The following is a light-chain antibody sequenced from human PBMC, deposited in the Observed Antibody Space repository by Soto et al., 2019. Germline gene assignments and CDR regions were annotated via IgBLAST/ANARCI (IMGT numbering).Light chain of an antibody. CDR2: AVF. CDR1: QDISNF. CDR3: QQLDSYPLT. V-gene: IGKV1-9*01. Sequence: IQFPHSHSFLSASVGDRVTVPFRASQDISNFLAWFQQKPGRAPKLLIYAVFTLQSGVSSRFSGSGSGAEFTLTISSLQPEDFATYYCQQLDSYPLTFGGGTKVDIK. J-gene: IGKJ4*01.